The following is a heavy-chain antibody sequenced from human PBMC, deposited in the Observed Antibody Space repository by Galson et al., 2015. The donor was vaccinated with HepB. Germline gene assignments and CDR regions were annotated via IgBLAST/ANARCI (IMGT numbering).Heavy chain of an antibody. J-gene: IGHJ4*02. CDR3: AKDFGVVTAIFDY. Sequence: SLRLSCAASGFTFSSYSMNWVRQAPGKGLEWVSSIRSSSSYIYYADSVKGRFTISRDNAKNSLYLQMNSLRAEDTAVYYCAKDFGVVTAIFDYWGQGTLVTVSS. V-gene: IGHV3-21*04. D-gene: IGHD2-21*02. CDR1: GFTFSSYS. CDR2: IRSSSSYI.